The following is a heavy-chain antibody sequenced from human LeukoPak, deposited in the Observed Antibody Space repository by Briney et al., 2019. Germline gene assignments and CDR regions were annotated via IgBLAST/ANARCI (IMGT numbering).Heavy chain of an antibody. J-gene: IGHJ5*02. CDR1: GYTFTSYG. D-gene: IGHD1-26*01. CDR3: ARELRPSGSYFGDWFDP. CDR2: IIPIFGTA. Sequence: SVKVSCKASGYTFTSYGISWVRQAPGQGLEWMGGIIPIFGTANYAQKFQGRVTITTDESTSTAYMELSSLRSEDTAVYYCARELRPSGSYFGDWFDPWGQGTLVTVSS. V-gene: IGHV1-69*05.